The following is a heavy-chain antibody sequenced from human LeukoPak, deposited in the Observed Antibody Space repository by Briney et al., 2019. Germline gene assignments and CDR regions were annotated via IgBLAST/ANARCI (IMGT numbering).Heavy chain of an antibody. V-gene: IGHV3-23*01. D-gene: IGHD5-24*01. J-gene: IGHJ4*02. CDR2: ISGSGGST. CDR3: AKDRLLMATALLDY. CDR1: GFTFSSYA. Sequence: GGSLRLSCAASGFTFSSYAMSWVRQAPGKGLEWVSAISGSGGSTYYADSVKGRFPISRDNSKNTLYLQMNSLRAEDTAVYYCAKDRLLMATALLDYWGQGTLVTVSS.